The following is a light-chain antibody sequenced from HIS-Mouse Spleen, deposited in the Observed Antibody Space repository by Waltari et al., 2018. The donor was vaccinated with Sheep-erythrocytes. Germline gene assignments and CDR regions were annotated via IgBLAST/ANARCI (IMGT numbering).Light chain of an antibody. CDR1: SSDVGGYNY. Sequence: QSALTQPRSVSGSPGQSVTISCTGTSSDVGGYNYVSWYQQHPGKAPKLMSYDVSKRPSGVPGRFSGSKSGNTAYLTISGLQAEDEADYYCCSYAGSYNHVFATGTKVTVL. CDR2: DVS. J-gene: IGLJ1*01. V-gene: IGLV2-11*01. CDR3: CSYAGSYNHV.